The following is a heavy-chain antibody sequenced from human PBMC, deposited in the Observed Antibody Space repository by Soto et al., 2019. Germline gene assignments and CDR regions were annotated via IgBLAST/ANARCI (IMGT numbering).Heavy chain of an antibody. CDR2: IYYSGST. Sequence: PSETLSLTCTVSGGSISSYYWSWIRQPPGKGLEWIGYIYYSGSTNYNPSLKSRVNISVDTSKNQFSLKLSSVTAADTAVYYCARIGIAAARDYYGMDVWGQGTTVTVSS. V-gene: IGHV4-59*08. CDR1: GGSISSYY. J-gene: IGHJ6*02. CDR3: ARIGIAAARDYYGMDV. D-gene: IGHD6-13*01.